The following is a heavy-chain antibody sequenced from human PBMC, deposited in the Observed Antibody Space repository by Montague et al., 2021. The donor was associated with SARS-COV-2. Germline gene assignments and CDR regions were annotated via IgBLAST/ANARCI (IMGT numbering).Heavy chain of an antibody. CDR1: GFTFNNYA. V-gene: IGHV3-30*09. CDR3: VRASLIKARIAVAGTTVY. Sequence: SFSLSLSASGFTFNNYAMHWVRQAPGKGLEWVAIISYDGSNKYYADSVKGRFAISRDNSKNTLYLQMNSLRAEDTAVYYCVRASLIKARIAVAGTTVYWGQGTLVTISS. J-gene: IGHJ4*02. D-gene: IGHD6-19*01. CDR2: ISYDGSNK.